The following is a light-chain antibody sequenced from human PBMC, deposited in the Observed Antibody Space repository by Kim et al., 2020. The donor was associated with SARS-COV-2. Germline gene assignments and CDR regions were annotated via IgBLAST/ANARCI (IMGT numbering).Light chain of an antibody. V-gene: IGKV1-27*01. CDR2: AAS. Sequence: ASVGDRCTITCRASQDIANSLAWYQQKPGKVPKLLIYAASTLQSGVPSRFSGSGSGTQFTLTIGSLQTEDVATYYCQKYNSAPWTFGPGTKVEIK. J-gene: IGKJ1*01. CDR1: QDIANS. CDR3: QKYNSAPWT.